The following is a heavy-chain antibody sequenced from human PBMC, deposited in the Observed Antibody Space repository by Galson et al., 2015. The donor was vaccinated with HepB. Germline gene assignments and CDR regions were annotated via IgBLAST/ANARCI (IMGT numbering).Heavy chain of an antibody. CDR1: GFTFSSYA. CDR2: ISYDGSNK. V-gene: IGHV3-30-3*01. CDR3: AREGSSSWFRYYYYYMDV. Sequence: SLRLSCAASGFTFSSYAMHWVRQAPGKGLEWVAVISYDGSNKYYADSVKGRFTISRDNSKNTLYLQMNSLRAEDTAVYYCAREGSSSWFRYYYYYMDVWGKGTTVTVSS. D-gene: IGHD6-13*01. J-gene: IGHJ6*03.